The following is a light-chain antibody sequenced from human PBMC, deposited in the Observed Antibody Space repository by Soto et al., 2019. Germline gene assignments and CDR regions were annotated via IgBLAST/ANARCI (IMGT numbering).Light chain of an antibody. CDR2: EVT. CDR1: SSDVGAYNL. V-gene: IGLV2-14*01. J-gene: IGLJ1*01. Sequence: QSVLTQPASVSGSPGQSITISCTGTSSDVGAYNLVSWYQQYPGKAPKLMVYEVTNRPSGVSNRFSGSKSGNAASLTISGLQAEDEADYYCSSYTTSSNYVFGTGTKVTVL. CDR3: SSYTTSSNYV.